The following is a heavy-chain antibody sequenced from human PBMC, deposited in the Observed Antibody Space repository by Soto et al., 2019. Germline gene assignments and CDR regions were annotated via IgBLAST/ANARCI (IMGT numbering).Heavy chain of an antibody. J-gene: IGHJ5*02. CDR3: ARHDYGGNPNWFDP. Sequence: QVQLQESGPGLVKPSETLSLTCTVSGGSISSYYWSWIRQPPGKGLEWIGYIYYSGSTNYNPSLKSRVTISVDTSKNQFSLKLSSVTAADTAVYYCARHDYGGNPNWFDPWGQGTLVTVSS. V-gene: IGHV4-59*08. D-gene: IGHD4-17*01. CDR1: GGSISSYY. CDR2: IYYSGST.